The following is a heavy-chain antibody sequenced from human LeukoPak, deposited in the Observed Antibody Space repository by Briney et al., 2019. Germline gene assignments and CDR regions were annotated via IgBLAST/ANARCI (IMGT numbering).Heavy chain of an antibody. CDR1: GGSISSSNW. CDR2: IYHSGST. CDR3: ARVGYYDSSGLSWFDP. Sequence: SETLSLTCAVSGGSISSSNWWSWVRQPPGKGLEWIGEIYHSGSTNYNPSLKSRVTISVDKSKNQFSLKLSSVTAADTAVYYCARVGYYDSSGLSWFDPWGQGTLVTVSS. V-gene: IGHV4-4*02. D-gene: IGHD3-22*01. J-gene: IGHJ5*02.